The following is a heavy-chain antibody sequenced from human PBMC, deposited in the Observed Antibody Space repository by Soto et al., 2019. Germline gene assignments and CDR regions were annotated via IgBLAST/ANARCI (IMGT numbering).Heavy chain of an antibody. Sequence: EVQLVESGGGLVQPGGSLRLSCAASGFTFRDYWMHWVRQTPGKGPVWLSRINSDGTITNYADSVKGRFTISRDNTKNTLYLQMSSLRVDDTAMFYCARATTAAAAILDYWGQGSLVTVSS. CDR3: ARATTAAAAILDY. V-gene: IGHV3-74*01. D-gene: IGHD6-13*01. CDR2: INSDGTIT. CDR1: GFTFRDYW. J-gene: IGHJ4*02.